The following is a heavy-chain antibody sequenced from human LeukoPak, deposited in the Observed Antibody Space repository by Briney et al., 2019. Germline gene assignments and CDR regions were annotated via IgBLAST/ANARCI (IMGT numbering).Heavy chain of an antibody. CDR3: AKGPSDYYGMDV. V-gene: IGHV3-23*01. J-gene: IGHJ6*02. CDR1: GGSISSGDYY. CDR2: ISGRGGNT. Sequence: ASETLSLTCTVSGGSISSGDYYWSWVRQAPGKGLEWVSGISGRGGNTYYADSVQGRFTISRDNSKNTLYLQMNSLRAEDTAVYYCAKGPSDYYGMDVWGQGTTVTVSS.